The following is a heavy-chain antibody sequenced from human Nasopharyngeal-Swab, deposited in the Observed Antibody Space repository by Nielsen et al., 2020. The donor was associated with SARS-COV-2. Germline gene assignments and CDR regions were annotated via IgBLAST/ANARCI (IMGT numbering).Heavy chain of an antibody. CDR2: TATSGAT. J-gene: IGHJ4*01. D-gene: IGHD7-27*01. Sequence: GESLKISCAASGFAFSNNGLSWVRQAPGKGLEWVSTTATSGATYLADSVKGRFTISIDNAKNTLYLQMNSLSAEDTAVYYRARDFDKTGDWGQGTLVTVSS. CDR3: ARDFDKTGD. CDR1: GFAFSNNG. V-gene: IGHV3-23*01.